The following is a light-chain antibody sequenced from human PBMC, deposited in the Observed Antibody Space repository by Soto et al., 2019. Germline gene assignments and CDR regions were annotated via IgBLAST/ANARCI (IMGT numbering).Light chain of an antibody. Sequence: QSVLTQPPSASGTPGQRVTISCSGSNSNIGRNTVNWYQQLPGTAPKLLIYRNNQRPSGVPDRFSSSKSGTSASLAISGLQSDDESDYYCASWDDGLTGYVFGTGTKLTVL. V-gene: IGLV1-44*01. J-gene: IGLJ1*01. CDR2: RNN. CDR1: NSNIGRNT. CDR3: ASWDDGLTGYV.